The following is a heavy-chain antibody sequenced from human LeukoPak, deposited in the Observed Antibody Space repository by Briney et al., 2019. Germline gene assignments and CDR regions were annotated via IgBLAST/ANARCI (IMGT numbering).Heavy chain of an antibody. J-gene: IGHJ6*03. D-gene: IGHD3-22*01. Sequence: GGSLRLSCAASGFTFSVYEMNWVRQAPGKGLEWVANIKQDGGEKYYVDSVKGRFTISRDNAKNSLYLQMNSLRAEDTAVYYCAREWLRYMDVWGKGTTVTVSS. CDR3: AREWLRYMDV. CDR2: IKQDGGEK. V-gene: IGHV3-7*01. CDR1: GFTFSVYE.